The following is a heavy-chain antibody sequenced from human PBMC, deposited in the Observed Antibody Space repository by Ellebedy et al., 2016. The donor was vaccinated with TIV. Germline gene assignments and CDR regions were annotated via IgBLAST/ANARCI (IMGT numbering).Heavy chain of an antibody. CDR1: GGSISSSNW. Sequence: MPSETLSLTCAVSGGSISSSNWWSWVRQPPGKGREWSGAIYHSGSTNDNPALKSRVTISVDKSKNQFSLKLSSVTAADTAVYYCARGYSGYDSYNWFDPWGQGTLVTVSS. D-gene: IGHD5-12*01. V-gene: IGHV4-4*02. J-gene: IGHJ5*02. CDR3: ARGYSGYDSYNWFDP. CDR2: IYHSGST.